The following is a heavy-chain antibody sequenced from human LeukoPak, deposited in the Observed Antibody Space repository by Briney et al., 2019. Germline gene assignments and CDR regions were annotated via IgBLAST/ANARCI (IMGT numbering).Heavy chain of an antibody. CDR3: ARRLTQYDCFDP. CDR1: GYSVSSNSVI. V-gene: IGHV6-1*01. D-gene: IGHD2-2*01. CDR2: TYYRSTWYN. Sequence: SQTVSLTCAISGYSVSSNSVIWNWIRQSPSRGLEWLGRTYYRSTWYNHYAVSVRGRITVNPDTSKNQFSLHLNSVTPEDTAVYYCARRLTQYDCFDPWGQGILVTVSS. J-gene: IGHJ5*02.